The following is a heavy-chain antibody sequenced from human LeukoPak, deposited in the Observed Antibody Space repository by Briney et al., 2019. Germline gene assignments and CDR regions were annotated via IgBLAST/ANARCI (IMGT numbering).Heavy chain of an antibody. CDR3: ARGGAWDGSSNDAFDI. V-gene: IGHV4-39*07. Sequence: SETLSLTCTVSGGSISSGGYYWSWIRQPPGKGLEWIGEINHSGSTNYNPSLKSRVTISVDTSKNQFSLKLSSVTAADTAVYYCARGGAWDGSSNDAFDIWGQGTMVTVSS. CDR1: GGSISSGGYY. J-gene: IGHJ3*02. D-gene: IGHD1-26*01. CDR2: INHSGST.